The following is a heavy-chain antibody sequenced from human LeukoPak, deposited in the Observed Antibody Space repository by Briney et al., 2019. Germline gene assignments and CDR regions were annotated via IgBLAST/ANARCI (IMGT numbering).Heavy chain of an antibody. V-gene: IGHV3-23*01. CDR3: ARRFTYYFDY. D-gene: IGHD3-16*01. CDR2: INGGGGYT. J-gene: IGHJ4*02. CDR1: GFTFSDYT. Sequence: GGSLRLSCAASGFTFSDYTMNWVRQAPGKGLEWVAGINGGGGYTYYADSVKGRFTIYRDNSKNTLYLQMNSLRAEDTALYFCARRFTYYFDYWGQGTLVTVSS.